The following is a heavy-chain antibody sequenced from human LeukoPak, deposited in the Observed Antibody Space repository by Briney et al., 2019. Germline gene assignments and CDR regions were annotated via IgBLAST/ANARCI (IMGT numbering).Heavy chain of an antibody. CDR2: IYPGDSDT. V-gene: IGHV5-51*01. CDR3: ARFVGACSGGSCYSDY. Sequence: GESLKISCKGSGYSFTSYWIGWVRQMPGKGLEWMGIIYPGDSDTRYSPSLQGQVTISADKSINTAYLQWNSLKASDTAMYYCARFVGACSGGSCYSDYWGQGTLVTVSS. D-gene: IGHD2-15*01. CDR1: GYSFTSYW. J-gene: IGHJ4*02.